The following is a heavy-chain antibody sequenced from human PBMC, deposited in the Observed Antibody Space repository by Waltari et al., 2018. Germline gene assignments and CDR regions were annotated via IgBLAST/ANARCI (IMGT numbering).Heavy chain of an antibody. CDR1: GYTFTSYD. CDR2: MNPNSGNT. V-gene: IGHV1-8*03. Sequence: QVQLVQSGAEVKKPGASVKVSCKASGYTFTSYDINWVRQATGQGLEGMRWMNPNSGNTGYAQKFQGRVTITRNTSISTAYMELSSLRSEDTAVYYCARRAAAGMNWFDPWGQGTLVTVSS. D-gene: IGHD6-13*01. CDR3: ARRAAAGMNWFDP. J-gene: IGHJ5*02.